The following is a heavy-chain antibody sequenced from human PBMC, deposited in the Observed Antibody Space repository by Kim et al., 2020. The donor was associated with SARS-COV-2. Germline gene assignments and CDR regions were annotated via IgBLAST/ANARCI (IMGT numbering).Heavy chain of an antibody. CDR1: GGTFSSYA. D-gene: IGHD3-10*01. CDR2: IIPILGIA. CDR3: ARDWQHLWFGEATTN. V-gene: IGHV1-69*04. Sequence: SVKVSCKASGGTFSSYAISWVRQAPGQGLEWMGRIIPILGIANYAQKFQGRVTITADKSTSTAYMELSSLRSEDTAVYYCARDWQHLWFGEATTNWGQGTLVTVSS. J-gene: IGHJ4*02.